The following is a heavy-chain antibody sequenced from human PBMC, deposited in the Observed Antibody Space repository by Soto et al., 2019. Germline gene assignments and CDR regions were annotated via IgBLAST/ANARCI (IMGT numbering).Heavy chain of an antibody. V-gene: IGHV4-39*01. D-gene: IGHD1-26*01. CDR3: ASHDGHNGSLIGY. CDR1: GGSISSSSYY. CDR2: NYYSGSS. J-gene: IGHJ4*02. Sequence: QLQLQESGPGLVKPSETLSLTCTVSGGSISSSSYYWGWIRQPPGKGLEWIGSNYYSGSSYYNPYRKSGVTISVDTSKSRFSLKLSSVPAADTAVYYCASHDGHNGSLIGYCGQGTLVTVSS.